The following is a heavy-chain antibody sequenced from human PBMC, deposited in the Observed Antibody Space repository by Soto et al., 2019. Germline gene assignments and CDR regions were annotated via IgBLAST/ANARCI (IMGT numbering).Heavy chain of an antibody. CDR2: FYYSGST. Sequence: PSETLSLTCTVSGGSISSSSYYWGWIRQSPGKGLEWIGSFYYSGSTYYSPSPKSRVTISGDTSKKQISLRLSSVTATDTAVYYCARISVASRYMDVWGKGATVTVS. CDR1: GGSISSSSYY. V-gene: IGHV4-39*01. D-gene: IGHD5-12*01. CDR3: ARISVASRYMDV. J-gene: IGHJ6*03.